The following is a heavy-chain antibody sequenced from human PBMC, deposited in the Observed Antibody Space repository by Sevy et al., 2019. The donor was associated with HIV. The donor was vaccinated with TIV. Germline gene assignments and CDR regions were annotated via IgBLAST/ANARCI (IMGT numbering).Heavy chain of an antibody. CDR2: ISSSSSTI. CDR3: ARRRVDYDILPGYYVDAFDI. V-gene: IGHV3-48*02. Sequence: GGSLRLSCAASGFTFSSYSMNWVRQAPGKGLEWVSYISSSSSTIYYGDSVKGRFTISIDSAKNSVYRQMNSLRDEDTAVYYCARRRVDYDILPGYYVDAFDIWGEGTMVTVSS. D-gene: IGHD3-9*01. CDR1: GFTFSSYS. J-gene: IGHJ3*02.